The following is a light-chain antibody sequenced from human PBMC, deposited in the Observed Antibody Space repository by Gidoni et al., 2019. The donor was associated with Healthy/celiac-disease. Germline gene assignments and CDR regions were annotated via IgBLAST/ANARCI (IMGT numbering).Light chain of an antibody. CDR3: QQYGSSPWT. J-gene: IGKJ1*01. CDR2: GAS. CDR1: QSVSSSY. V-gene: IGKV3-20*01. Sequence: EIVLTQSPGTLSLSPGERATLSCRASQSVSSSYLAWYQQKPGQAPRLLIYGASSRATGIPDRFSGSGSVTDFTLTISRLEPEHFPVYCCQQYGSSPWTFGQGTKVEIK.